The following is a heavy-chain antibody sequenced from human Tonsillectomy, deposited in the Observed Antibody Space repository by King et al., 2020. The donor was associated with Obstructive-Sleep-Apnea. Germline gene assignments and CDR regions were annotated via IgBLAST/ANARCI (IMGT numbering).Heavy chain of an antibody. J-gene: IGHJ6*02. CDR3: AKDDYYYYGMDV. CDR1: GFSFSNNA. V-gene: IGHV3-23*04. CDR2: ISGSGGSA. Sequence: VQLVESGGGFVQPGGSLRLSCAASGFSFSNNAMSWVRQAPGKGLEWVSAISGSGGSAHYADSVKGRFTISRDNSKNTLFLQMNTLRAEDTAVYYCAKDDYYYYGMDVWGQGTTVTVSS.